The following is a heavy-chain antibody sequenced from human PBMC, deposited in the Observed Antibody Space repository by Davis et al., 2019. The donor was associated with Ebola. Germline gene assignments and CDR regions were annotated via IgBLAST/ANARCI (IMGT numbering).Heavy chain of an antibody. D-gene: IGHD5-18*01. CDR1: GFTFSSYA. J-gene: IGHJ4*02. CDR2: ISYDGSNK. CDR3: ARGWGYTAMVRGYFDY. Sequence: PGGSLRLSCAASGFTFSSYAMHWVRQAPGKGLEWVAVISYDGSNKYYADPVKGRFTISRDNSKNTLYLQMNSLRAEDTAVYYCARGWGYTAMVRGYFDYWGQGTLVTVSS. V-gene: IGHV3-30-3*01.